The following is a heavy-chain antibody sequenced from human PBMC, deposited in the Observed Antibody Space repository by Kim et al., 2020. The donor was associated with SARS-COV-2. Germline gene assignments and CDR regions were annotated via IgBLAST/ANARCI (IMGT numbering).Heavy chain of an antibody. Sequence: LRETLSLTCAVSGGSINGRNWWSWVRQPPQKGLEWIGEVYHGGTTYYSPSLKRRVTISVDKSNNQFSLKLTSVTAADTAIYYCASSPSPSGSYNFDSWGQGTLVIVSS. CDR1: GGSINGRNW. CDR3: ASSPSPSGSYNFDS. J-gene: IGHJ4*02. D-gene: IGHD1-26*01. V-gene: IGHV4-4*02. CDR2: VYHGGTT.